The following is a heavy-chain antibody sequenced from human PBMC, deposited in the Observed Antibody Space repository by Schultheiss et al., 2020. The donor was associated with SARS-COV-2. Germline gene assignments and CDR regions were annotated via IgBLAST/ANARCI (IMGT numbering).Heavy chain of an antibody. CDR3: ARSHVVVTATDY. Sequence: GGSLRLSCAASGFTFSSYGMHWVRQAPGKGLEWVAVISYDGSNKYYADSVKGRFTISRDNAKNSLYLQMNSLRAEDTAVYYCARSHVVVTATDYWGQGTLVTVSS. V-gene: IGHV3-30*03. CDR2: ISYDGSNK. D-gene: IGHD2-21*02. J-gene: IGHJ4*02. CDR1: GFTFSSYG.